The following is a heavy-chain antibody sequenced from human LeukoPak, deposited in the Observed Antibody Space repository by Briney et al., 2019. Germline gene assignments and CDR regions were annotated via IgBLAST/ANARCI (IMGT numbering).Heavy chain of an antibody. V-gene: IGHV4-59*08. D-gene: IGHD6-13*01. CDR2: ISYGGTT. Sequence: SETLSLTCTVSGGSIGTYWWNWIRQPPGKGLEWIGYISYGGTTNYNPSLKSRLTILLDTSKNQFSLKLSSVTAADTAVYYCARSKTYRSTWNSDYWGQGTLVTVSS. CDR1: GGSIGTYW. J-gene: IGHJ4*02. CDR3: ARSKTYRSTWNSDY.